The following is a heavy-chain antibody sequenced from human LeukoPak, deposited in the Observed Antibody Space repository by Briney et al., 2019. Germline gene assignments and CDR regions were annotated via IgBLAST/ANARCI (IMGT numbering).Heavy chain of an antibody. CDR3: ASGRWSGYLIPGPYYFDY. CDR1: GGTFSSYA. Sequence: SVKVSCKASGGTFSSYAISWVRQAPGQGLEWMGGIIPIFGTANYAQKFQGRVTITADESTSTAYMELSSLRSEDTAVYYCASGRWSGYLIPGPYYFDYWGQGTLVTVSS. CDR2: IIPIFGTA. V-gene: IGHV1-69*13. J-gene: IGHJ4*02. D-gene: IGHD3-3*01.